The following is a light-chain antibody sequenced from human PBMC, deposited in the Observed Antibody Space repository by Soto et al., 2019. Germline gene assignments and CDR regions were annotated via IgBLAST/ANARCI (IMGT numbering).Light chain of an antibody. V-gene: IGKV1-5*01. CDR2: DAS. J-gene: IGKJ1*01. CDR1: QSISKW. CDR3: QQYNSYSQT. Sequence: SPSTLSASMGDRVIITGRACQSISKWLAWYQQKPGKAPKVLIYDASTLESGVPSRFSGSGSGTEFTLTISSLQPDDFATYYCQQYNSYSQTFGQGSIV.